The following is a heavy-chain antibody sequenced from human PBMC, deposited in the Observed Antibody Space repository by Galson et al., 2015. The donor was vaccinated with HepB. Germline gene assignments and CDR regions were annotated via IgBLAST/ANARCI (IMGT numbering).Heavy chain of an antibody. CDR1: GGSISSSY. CDR3: ARGRRSIIAARPFELDP. Sequence: SETLSLTCTVSGGSISSSYWSWIRQPPGKGLEWIGYIYYSGSTNYNPSLKSRVTISVDTSKNQFSLKLSSVTAADTAVYYCARGRRSIIAARPFELDPWGQGTLVTVSS. CDR2: IYYSGST. J-gene: IGHJ5*02. V-gene: IGHV4-59*01. D-gene: IGHD6-6*01.